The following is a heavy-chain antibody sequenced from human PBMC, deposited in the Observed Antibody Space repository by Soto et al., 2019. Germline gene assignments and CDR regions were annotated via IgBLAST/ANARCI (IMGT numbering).Heavy chain of an antibody. J-gene: IGHJ6*02. CDR2: IYWDDDK. CDR3: AHASTSHLQAMDV. Sequence: QITLKESGPTLVKSTQTLTLTCTFSGFSVTTSGASVAWIRQPPGKALEWLALIYWDDDKRYSPSLKTRLSITKDTSKNQVVLTMTNSDPVDTATYYCAHASTSHLQAMDVWGQGTTVTVSS. V-gene: IGHV2-5*02. CDR1: GFSVTTSGAS.